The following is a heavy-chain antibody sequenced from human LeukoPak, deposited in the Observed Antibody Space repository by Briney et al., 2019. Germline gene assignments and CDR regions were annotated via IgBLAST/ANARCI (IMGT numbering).Heavy chain of an antibody. CDR3: ARVVYCSSTSCYNRDAFDI. D-gene: IGHD2-2*02. J-gene: IGHJ3*02. V-gene: IGHV3-21*01. CDR1: GFTFSSYS. CDR2: ISSSSSYI. Sequence: GGSLRLSCAASGFTFSSYSMNWVRQAPGKGLEWVSSISSSSSYIYYADSVKGRFTISRDNAKNSLYLQMNSLRAEDTAVYYCARVVYCSSTSCYNRDAFDIWGQGTMVTVSS.